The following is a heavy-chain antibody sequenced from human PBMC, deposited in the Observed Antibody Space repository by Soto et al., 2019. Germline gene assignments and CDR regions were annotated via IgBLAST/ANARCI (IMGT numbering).Heavy chain of an antibody. D-gene: IGHD3-16*02. V-gene: IGHV3-7*01. J-gene: IGHJ4*02. CDR1: GFTFSSYW. Sequence: GGSLRLSCAASGFTFSSYWMSWFRQAPGKGLEWVANIKQDGSEKYYVDSVKGRFTISRDNAKNSLYLQMNSLRAEDTAVYYCARDGYYDYIWGSYRPSGLDYWGQGTLVTVSS. CDR3: ARDGYYDYIWGSYRPSGLDY. CDR2: IKQDGSEK.